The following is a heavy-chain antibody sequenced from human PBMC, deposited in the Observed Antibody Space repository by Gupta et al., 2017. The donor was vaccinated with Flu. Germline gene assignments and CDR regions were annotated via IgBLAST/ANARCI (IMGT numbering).Heavy chain of an antibody. V-gene: IGHV4-34*01. Sequence: QVQLQQWGAGLLKPSETLSLTCAVYGGSFSGYYWSWIRQPPGKGLEWIGEINHSGSTNYNPSLKSRVTISVDTSKNQFSLKLSSVTAADTAVYYCARGVSSGWSFHAFDIWGQGTMVTVSS. CDR1: GGSFSGYY. CDR2: INHSGST. J-gene: IGHJ3*02. D-gene: IGHD6-19*01. CDR3: ARGVSSGWSFHAFDI.